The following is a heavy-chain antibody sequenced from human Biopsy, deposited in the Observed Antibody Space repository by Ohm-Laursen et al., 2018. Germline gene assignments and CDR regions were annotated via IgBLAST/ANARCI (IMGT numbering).Heavy chain of an antibody. CDR1: GPTFTDAW. CDR3: ARGRTGG. J-gene: IGHJ4*02. CDR2: ISSGSSPI. D-gene: IGHD1/OR15-1a*01. Sequence: GPTFTDAWMNWVRQAPGKGLEWVSFISSGSSPIYYADSVKGRFTISRDDAKNSLYLQMNSLRAEDTAVYYCARGRTGGWGQGTLVTVSS. V-gene: IGHV3-48*01.